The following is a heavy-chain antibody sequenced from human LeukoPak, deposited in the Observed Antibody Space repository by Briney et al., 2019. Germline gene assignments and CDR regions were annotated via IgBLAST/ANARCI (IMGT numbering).Heavy chain of an antibody. CDR1: GFTFSSYE. J-gene: IGHJ3*02. Sequence: PGGSLRLSCAASGFTFSSYEMNWVRQAPGKGLEWVSYISSSGSTIYYADSVKGRFTISRDNAKNSLYLQMNSLRAEDTAVYYCARSLYAKSDYGDYGFDAFDIWGQGTMVTVSS. CDR2: ISSSGSTI. V-gene: IGHV3-48*03. D-gene: IGHD4-17*01. CDR3: ARSLYAKSDYGDYGFDAFDI.